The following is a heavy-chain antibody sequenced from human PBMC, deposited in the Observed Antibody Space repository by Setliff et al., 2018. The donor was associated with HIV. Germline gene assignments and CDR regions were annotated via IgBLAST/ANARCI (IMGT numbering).Heavy chain of an antibody. CDR1: GGSISSGGYY. J-gene: IGHJ5*01. V-gene: IGHV4-31*03. D-gene: IGHD1-26*01. Sequence: PSETLSLTCTVSGGSISSGGYYWSWIRQHPGKGLEWIGYIYYSGSTYYNPSLKSRVSISVDTSKNQFSLKLSSVTAADTAVYYCVRELLGSGGTVPEVNFFDSWGQGTLVTVSS. CDR3: VRELLGSGGTVPEVNFFDS. CDR2: IYYSGST.